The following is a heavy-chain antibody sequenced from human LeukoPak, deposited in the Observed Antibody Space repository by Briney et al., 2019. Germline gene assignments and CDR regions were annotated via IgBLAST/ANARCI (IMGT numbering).Heavy chain of an antibody. CDR2: IKQDGSEK. Sequence: GSLRLSCAASGFTFSSYWMSWVRQAPGKGLEWVANIKQDGSEKYYVDSVKGRFTISRDNAKNSLYLQMNSLRAEDTAVYYCARVKVKVGAKAYPNHAFDIWGQGTMVTVSS. D-gene: IGHD1-26*01. V-gene: IGHV3-7*03. CDR3: ARVKVKVGAKAYPNHAFDI. CDR1: GFTFSSYW. J-gene: IGHJ3*02.